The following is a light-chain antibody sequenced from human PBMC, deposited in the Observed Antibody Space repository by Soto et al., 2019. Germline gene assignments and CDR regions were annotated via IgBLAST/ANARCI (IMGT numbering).Light chain of an antibody. J-gene: IGLJ3*02. CDR3: AAWDDSLNGWV. V-gene: IGLV1-44*01. CDR1: SSSIGSNT. Sequence: QSVLTQPPSASGTPWQRVSISCSGSSSSIGSNTVSWYQQLPGTAPKLLIYSNNQRPSGVPDRFSGSKSGTSASLAISGLQSEDEADYYCAAWDDSLNGWVFGGGTKVTVL. CDR2: SNN.